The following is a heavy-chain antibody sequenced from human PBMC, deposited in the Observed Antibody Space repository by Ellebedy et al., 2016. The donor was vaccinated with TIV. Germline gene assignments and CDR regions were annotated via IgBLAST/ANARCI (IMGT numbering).Heavy chain of an antibody. CDR2: ISSSSSTI. V-gene: IGHV3-48*02. D-gene: IGHD2-15*01. Sequence: GGSLRLSXAASGFTFSSYSMNWVRQAPGKGLEWVSYISSSSSTIYYADSVKGRFTISRDNAKNSLYLQMNSLRDEDTAVYYCARGLRIGGPMYYFDYWGQGTLVTVPS. J-gene: IGHJ4*02. CDR3: ARGLRIGGPMYYFDY. CDR1: GFTFSSYS.